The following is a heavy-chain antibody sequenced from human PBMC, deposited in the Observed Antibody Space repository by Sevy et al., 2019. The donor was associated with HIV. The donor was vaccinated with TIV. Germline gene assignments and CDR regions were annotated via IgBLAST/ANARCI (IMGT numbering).Heavy chain of an antibody. J-gene: IGHJ5*02. CDR1: GGSISSYD. V-gene: IGHV4-59*01. Sequence: SETLSLTCTVSGGSISSYDWSWIRQPPGKGLEWIGYIYYSGSTNYNPSLKSRVTISVGTSKNQFSLKLSSVTAADTAVYYCARADSYYDFWSGYSSDNWFDPWGQGTLVTVSS. CDR3: ARADSYYDFWSGYSSDNWFDP. D-gene: IGHD3-3*01. CDR2: IYYSGST.